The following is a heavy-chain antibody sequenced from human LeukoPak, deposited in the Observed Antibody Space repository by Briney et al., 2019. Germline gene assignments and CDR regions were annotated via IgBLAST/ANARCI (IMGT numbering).Heavy chain of an antibody. Sequence: ASVKVSCKASGYIFTGYHMHWVRQAPGQGLEWMGWMNPNSGGTSYAQKFQGRVTMTRDTSISTAYMELSRLTSDDTAVYYCARDPNYHYDASGYTLGFWGQGTLVTVSS. CDR1: GYIFTGYH. J-gene: IGHJ4*02. CDR3: ARDPNYHYDASGYTLGF. CDR2: MNPNSGGT. V-gene: IGHV1-2*02. D-gene: IGHD3-22*01.